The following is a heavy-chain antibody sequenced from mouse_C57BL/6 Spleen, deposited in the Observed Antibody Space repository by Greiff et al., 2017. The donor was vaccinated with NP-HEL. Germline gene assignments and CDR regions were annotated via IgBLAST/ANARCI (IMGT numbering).Heavy chain of an antibody. V-gene: IGHV10-1*01. J-gene: IGHJ2*01. CDR2: IRSKSNNYAT. CDR1: GFSFNTYA. D-gene: IGHD2-1*01. Sequence: DVHLVESGGGLVQPKGSLKLSCAASGFSFNTYAMNWVRQAPGKGLEWVARIRSKSNNYATYYADSVKDRFTISRDDSESMLYLQMNNLKTEDTAMYYCVRQDYGKGNYFDYWGQGTTLTVSS. CDR3: VRQDYGKGNYFDY.